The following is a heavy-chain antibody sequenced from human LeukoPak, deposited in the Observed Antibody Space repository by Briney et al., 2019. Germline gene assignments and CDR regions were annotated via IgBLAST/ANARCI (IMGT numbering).Heavy chain of an antibody. CDR3: AKVYGNWYFDY. J-gene: IGHJ4*02. CDR1: GFTFSSYG. D-gene: IGHD1-1*01. V-gene: IGHV3-33*06. Sequence: GGSLRLSCAASGFTFSSYGMHWVRQAPGKGLEWVAVIWYDGSNKYYADSVKGRFTISRDNSKNTLYLQMNSLRGDDTAVYFCAKVYGNWYFDYWGQGTLVTVSS. CDR2: IWYDGSNK.